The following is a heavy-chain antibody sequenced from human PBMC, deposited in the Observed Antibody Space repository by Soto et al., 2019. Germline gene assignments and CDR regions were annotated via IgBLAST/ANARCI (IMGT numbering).Heavy chain of an antibody. CDR3: ARGGTYQTFDY. CDR1: GGSISSYY. D-gene: IGHD2-2*01. CDR2: IYYSGST. J-gene: IGHJ4*02. V-gene: IGHV4-59*01. Sequence: SETLSLTCTVSGGSISSYYWSWIRQPPGKGLEWIGYIYYSGSTNYNPSLKSRVTISVDTSKNQFSLKLSSVTAADTAVYYCARGGTYQTFDYWGKGTLVTVSS.